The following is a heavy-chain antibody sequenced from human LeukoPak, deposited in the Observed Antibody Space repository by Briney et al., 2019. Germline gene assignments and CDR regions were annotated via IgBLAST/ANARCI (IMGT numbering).Heavy chain of an antibody. Sequence: TSETLSLTCTVSGGSISSYYWSWIRQPPGKGLEWIGYIYYSGSTNYNPSLKSRVTISVDTSKNQLSLKLSSVTATDTAVYYCARSPPDCYCSSTSCYQYYFDYWGQGTLVTVSS. J-gene: IGHJ4*02. V-gene: IGHV4-59*01. D-gene: IGHD2-2*01. CDR2: IYYSGST. CDR3: ARSPPDCYCSSTSCYQYYFDY. CDR1: GGSISSYY.